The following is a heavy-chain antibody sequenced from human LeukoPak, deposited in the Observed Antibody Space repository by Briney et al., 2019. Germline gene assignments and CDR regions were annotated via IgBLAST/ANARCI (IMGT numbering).Heavy chain of an antibody. Sequence: PGGSLRLSCAASGFTFSIYAMSWVRQAPGKGLEWVSSISGSSSHTMDADSVRGRFTISRDNTRNTLYLHMNSLRAEDTALYYCAKEHDYSNVGPEWGFDSWGQGTLVTVSS. CDR2: ISGSSSHT. CDR3: AKEHDYSNVGPEWGFDS. J-gene: IGHJ4*02. V-gene: IGHV3-23*01. D-gene: IGHD3-3*01. CDR1: GFTFSIYA.